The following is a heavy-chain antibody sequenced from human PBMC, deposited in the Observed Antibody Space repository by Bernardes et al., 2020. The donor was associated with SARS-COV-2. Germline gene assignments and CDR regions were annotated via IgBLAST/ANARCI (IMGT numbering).Heavy chain of an antibody. CDR2: INHSGST. J-gene: IGHJ6*02. D-gene: IGHD4-17*01. CDR3: ARDGGAYGMDV. V-gene: IGHV4-34*01. CDR1: GGSFSGYY. Sequence: SETLPLTCAVYGGSFSGYYWSWIRQPPGKGLEWIGEINHSGSTNYNPSLKSRVTISVDTSKNQFSLKLSSVTAADTAVYYCARDGGAYGMDVWGQGTTVTVSS.